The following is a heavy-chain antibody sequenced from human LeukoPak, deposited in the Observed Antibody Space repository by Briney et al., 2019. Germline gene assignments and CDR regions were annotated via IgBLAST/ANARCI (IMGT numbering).Heavy chain of an antibody. CDR1: GFTFSSYS. V-gene: IGHV3-48*02. CDR3: AAGTAADY. J-gene: IGHJ4*02. Sequence: PGGSLRLSCAASGFTFSSYSMNWVRQAPGKGLEWISYISSSSTIYYTDSVKGRFTISRDNAKNSLYLQMNSLRDEDTALYYCAAGTAADYWGQGTLVIVSS. CDR2: ISSSSTI. D-gene: IGHD6-25*01.